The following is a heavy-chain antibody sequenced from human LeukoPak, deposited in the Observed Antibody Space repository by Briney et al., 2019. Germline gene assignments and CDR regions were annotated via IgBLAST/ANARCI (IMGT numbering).Heavy chain of an antibody. V-gene: IGHV1-8*03. CDR3: ARAGGYCGRISCPYYFDY. CDR1: GYTLTSYD. CDR2: INPNSDNT. D-gene: IGHD2-15*01. Sequence: ASVKVSCKASGYTLTSYDVHWVRQATGQGLEWMGWINPNSDNTDYAQKFQGRVTITRDTSISTAYMELSSLRSEDTAVYYCARAGGYCGRISCPYYFDYWGQGSLVAVSS. J-gene: IGHJ4*02.